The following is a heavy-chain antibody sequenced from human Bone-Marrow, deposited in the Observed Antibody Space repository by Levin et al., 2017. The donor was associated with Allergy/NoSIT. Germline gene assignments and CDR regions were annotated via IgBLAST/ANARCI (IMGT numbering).Heavy chain of an antibody. D-gene: IGHD2-15*01. CDR3: AKGVGRSAWRYYFDY. J-gene: IGHJ4*02. CDR2: ISWNSGSI. Sequence: SCAASGFTFDDYAMHWVRQAPGKGLEWVSGISWNSGSIGYADSVKGRFTISRDNAKNSLYLQMNSLRAEDTALYYCAKGVGRSAWRYYFDYWGQGTLVTVSS. V-gene: IGHV3-9*01. CDR1: GFTFDDYA.